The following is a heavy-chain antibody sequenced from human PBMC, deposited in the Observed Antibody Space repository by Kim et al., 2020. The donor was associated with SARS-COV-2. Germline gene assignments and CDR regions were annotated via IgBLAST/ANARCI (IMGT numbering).Heavy chain of an antibody. CDR1: GFIFDDFA. D-gene: IGHD5-18*01. CDR3: VNDIVGWLGDSLRV. Sequence: GGSLRLSCAASGFIFDDFAMHWVRQVPGKGLEWLSGISWNRNTVNYADSVKGRFTVSRDNAKNSLYLQMNSLRIEDTALYYCVNDIVGWLGDSLRVCGRG. CDR2: ISWNRNTV. V-gene: IGHV3-9*01. J-gene: IGHJ2*01.